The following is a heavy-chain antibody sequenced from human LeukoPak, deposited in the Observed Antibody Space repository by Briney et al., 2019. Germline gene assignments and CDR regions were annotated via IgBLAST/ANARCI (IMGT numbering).Heavy chain of an antibody. J-gene: IGHJ3*02. CDR1: GFTFSSYA. CDR2: SGGTGGST. Sequence: PGGSLRLSCAASGFTFSSYAMSWVRQARGKGLGLVSSSGGTGGSTYYADAVKGRFTISRNNSKNTPYLQMNSLRAEDTAVYYCAKIAVLRPRGAFDIWGQGTMVTVSS. D-gene: IGHD3-3*01. V-gene: IGHV3-23*01. CDR3: AKIAVLRPRGAFDI.